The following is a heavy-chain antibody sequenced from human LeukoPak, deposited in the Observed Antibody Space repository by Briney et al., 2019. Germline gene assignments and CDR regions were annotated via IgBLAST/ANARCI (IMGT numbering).Heavy chain of an antibody. CDR1: GGSFSGYY. J-gene: IGHJ4*02. CDR2: INHSGST. D-gene: IGHD1-26*01. Sequence: SETLSLTCAVYGGSFSGYYWSWIRQPPGKGLEWIGEINHSGSTNYNPSLKSRVTISVDTSKNQFSLKLSSVTAADTAVYYCARSPRGRKVGATTLDYWGQGTLVTVSS. CDR3: ARSPRGRKVGATTLDY. V-gene: IGHV4-34*01.